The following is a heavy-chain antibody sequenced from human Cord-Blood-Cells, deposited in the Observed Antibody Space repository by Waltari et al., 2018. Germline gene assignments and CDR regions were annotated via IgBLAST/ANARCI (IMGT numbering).Heavy chain of an antibody. D-gene: IGHD1-1*01. CDR3: ARAVRERRIDY. CDR2: ISSSSSYI. J-gene: IGHJ4*02. Sequence: EVQLVESGGGLVKPGGSLRLSCAAFGYTLRSYRLSWVRQPRGKGLYWVSSISSSSSYIYYADSVKGRFTISRDNAKNSLYLQMNSLRAEDTAVYYCARAVRERRIDYWGQGTLVTVSS. CDR1: GYTLRSYR. V-gene: IGHV3-21*01.